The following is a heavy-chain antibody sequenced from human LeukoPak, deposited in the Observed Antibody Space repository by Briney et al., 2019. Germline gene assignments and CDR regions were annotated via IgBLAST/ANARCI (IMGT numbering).Heavy chain of an antibody. J-gene: IGHJ4*02. CDR1: GYSISTGYY. CDR3: AKVAMYYYGSETYFFFDD. CDR2: FYHGGST. Sequence: SETLSLTCTVSGYSISTGYYWDWIRQPPGKGLEWIGTFYHGGSTYYNPSLKSRVTISVDTSKNQFSLNLTSVTAADTAVYYCAKVAMYYYGSETYFFFDDWGQGTLVTVSS. D-gene: IGHD3-10*01. V-gene: IGHV4-38-2*02.